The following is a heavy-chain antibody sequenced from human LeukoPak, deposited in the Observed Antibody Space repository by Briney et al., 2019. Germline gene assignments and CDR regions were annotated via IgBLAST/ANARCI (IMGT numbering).Heavy chain of an antibody. J-gene: IGHJ4*02. CDR1: GFTFSSYW. CDR2: IKSDGSFT. D-gene: IGHD1-26*01. CDR3: VRDNRSYNFDY. V-gene: IGHV3-74*01. Sequence: GGSLRLSCAASGFTFSSYWMSWVRQAPGKGLVWVSCIKSDGSFTSIADSAKGRFTISRDNAKNTVYLQMNSLRAEDTAVCYCVRDNRSYNFDYWGQGTLVTVSS.